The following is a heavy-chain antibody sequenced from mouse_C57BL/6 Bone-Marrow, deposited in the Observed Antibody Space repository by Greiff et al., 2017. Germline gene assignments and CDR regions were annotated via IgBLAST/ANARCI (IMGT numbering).Heavy chain of an antibody. D-gene: IGHD1-1*02. Sequence: EVKLMESGPGLVKPSQSLSLTCSVTGYSITSGYYWNWIRQFPGNKLEWMGYISYDGSNNYNPSLKNRISITRDPSKNQFFLKLNSVTTEDTATYYCARYYHHAMDYWGQGTSVTVSS. J-gene: IGHJ4*01. CDR3: ARYYHHAMDY. CDR2: ISYDGSN. CDR1: GYSITSGYY. V-gene: IGHV3-6*01.